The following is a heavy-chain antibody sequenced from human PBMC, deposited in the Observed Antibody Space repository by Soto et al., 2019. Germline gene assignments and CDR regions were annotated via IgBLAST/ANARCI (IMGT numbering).Heavy chain of an antibody. D-gene: IGHD5-12*01. CDR3: ARVYSGYERYYYYYYMDV. Sequence: SVKVSCKASGGTFSSYTISWVRQAPGQGLEWMGRIIPILGIANYAQKFQGRVTITADKSTSTAYMELSSLRSEDTAVYYCARVYSGYERYYYYYYMDVWGKGTTVTVSS. V-gene: IGHV1-69*02. J-gene: IGHJ6*03. CDR2: IIPILGIA. CDR1: GGTFSSYT.